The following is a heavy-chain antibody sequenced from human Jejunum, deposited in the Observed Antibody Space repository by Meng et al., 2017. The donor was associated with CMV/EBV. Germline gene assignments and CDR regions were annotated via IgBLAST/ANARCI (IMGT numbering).Heavy chain of an antibody. CDR2: IFYSGST. CDR1: GGSISSYY. D-gene: IGHD6-19*01. Sequence: CTVSGGSISSYYWTWIRQPPGKGLEWIGYIFYSGSTNSNPSLKSRVTISVDTSKNQFSLNLSSVTAADTAVYYCARASGWYFFDYWGQGTLVTVSS. J-gene: IGHJ4*02. CDR3: ARASGWYFFDY. V-gene: IGHV4-59*01.